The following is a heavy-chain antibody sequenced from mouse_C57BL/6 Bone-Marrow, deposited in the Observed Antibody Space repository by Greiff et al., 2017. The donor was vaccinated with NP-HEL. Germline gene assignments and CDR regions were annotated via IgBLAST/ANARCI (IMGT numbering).Heavy chain of an antibody. CDR2: IHPNSGST. D-gene: IGHD1-1*01. J-gene: IGHJ1*03. Sequence: VQLQQPGAELVKPGASVKLSCKASGYTFTSYWMHWVKQRPGQGLEWIGMIHPNSGSTNYNEKFKSKATLTVDKSSSTAYMQLSSLTSEDSAVYYCARLSYYYGSKGYFDVWGTGTTVTVSS. CDR3: ARLSYYYGSKGYFDV. V-gene: IGHV1-64*01. CDR1: GYTFTSYW.